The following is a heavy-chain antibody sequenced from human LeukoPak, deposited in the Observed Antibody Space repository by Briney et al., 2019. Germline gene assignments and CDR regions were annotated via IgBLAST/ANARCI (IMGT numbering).Heavy chain of an antibody. D-gene: IGHD2-2*01. CDR1: GFTFDDYA. J-gene: IGHJ4*02. CDR2: ISWNSGSI. CDR3: ASQCSSTSCQPNY. V-gene: IGHV3-9*01. Sequence: GGSLRLSCAASGFTFDDYAMHWVRQAPGKGLEWVSGISWNSGSIGYADSVKGRFTISRDNSKNTLYLQMNSLRAEDTAVYYCASQCSSTSCQPNYWGQGTLVTVSS.